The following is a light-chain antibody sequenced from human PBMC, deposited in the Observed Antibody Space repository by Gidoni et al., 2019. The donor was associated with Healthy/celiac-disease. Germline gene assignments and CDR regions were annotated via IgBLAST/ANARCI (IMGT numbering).Light chain of an antibody. CDR1: QSLLHSNGYNY. J-gene: IGKJ3*01. CDR3: MQAQQTTREVT. CDR2: LGS. V-gene: IGKV2-28*01. Sequence: DIVMTQSPLSLPVTPGEPASISCRSSQSLLHSNGYNYLDWYRQKPGQSPQLLIYLGSNRASGVPDRFSGSGSGTDVTLKISRVEAEDVEVYYCMQAQQTTREVTFGPGTKVDIK.